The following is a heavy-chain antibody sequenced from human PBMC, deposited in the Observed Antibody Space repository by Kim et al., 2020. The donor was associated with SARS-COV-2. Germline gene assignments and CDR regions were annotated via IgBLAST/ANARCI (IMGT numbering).Heavy chain of an antibody. CDR3: AALTTIQH. J-gene: IGHJ1*01. Sequence: SSSYIYYADSVKGRITISGDNAKNSLYLQMNSLRAEDTAVYYCAALTTIQHWGQGTLVTVSS. V-gene: IGHV3-21*01. D-gene: IGHD4-17*01. CDR2: SSSYI.